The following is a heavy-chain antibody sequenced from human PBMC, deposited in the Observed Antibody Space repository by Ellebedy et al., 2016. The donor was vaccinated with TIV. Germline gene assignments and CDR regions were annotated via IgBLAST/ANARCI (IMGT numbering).Heavy chain of an antibody. Sequence: GESLKISCAASGFTFRSYWMSWVRQAPGKGLEWVANIKEDGSEINYVDSVKGRFTISRDNAKNSLVLQMNSLRADDTAVYYCTRVSVLSTASWFDHWGRGTQVSVSS. CDR1: GFTFRSYW. CDR3: TRVSVLSTASWFDH. D-gene: IGHD6-25*01. J-gene: IGHJ5*02. CDR2: IKEDGSEI. V-gene: IGHV3-7*03.